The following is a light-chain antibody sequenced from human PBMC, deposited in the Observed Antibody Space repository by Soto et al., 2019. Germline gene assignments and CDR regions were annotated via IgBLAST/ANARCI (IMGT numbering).Light chain of an antibody. CDR1: QGIRHY. Sequence: DIRVSHSPVCLSLSVPDLVPINCRASQGIRHYLAWYQQKPGKVPKLLIYEASNLQSGVPSRFRGGGSGTEFTLTISSLQPEDVATYYCQNVDSAPPQFGQGTKV. CDR3: QNVDSAPPQ. V-gene: IGKV1-27*01. J-gene: IGKJ1*01. CDR2: EAS.